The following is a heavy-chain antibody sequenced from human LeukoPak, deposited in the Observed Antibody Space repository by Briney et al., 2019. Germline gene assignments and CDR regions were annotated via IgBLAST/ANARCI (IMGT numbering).Heavy chain of an antibody. D-gene: IGHD6-13*01. J-gene: IGHJ4*02. V-gene: IGHV3-23*01. CDR1: GFTFSSYA. CDR2: ISSSGGST. CDR3: AKDQEYSSSWYGVYYFDY. Sequence: GASLRLSCAASGFTFSSYAMSWVRQAPGKGLECVSAISSSGGSTYYADSVKGRFTISRDNSKNTLYLQMNSLRAEDTAVYYCAKDQEYSSSWYGVYYFDYWGQGTLVTVSS.